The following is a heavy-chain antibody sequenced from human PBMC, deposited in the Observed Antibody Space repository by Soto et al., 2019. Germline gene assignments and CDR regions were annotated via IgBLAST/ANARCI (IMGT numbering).Heavy chain of an antibody. CDR3: AKMGRQLDYFDY. J-gene: IGHJ4*02. D-gene: IGHD6-6*01. Sequence: GGSLRLSCAASTFTFTSYVVSWVRQAPGKGLEWVSAIGGSGATTYYADSVKGRFTISRDNSKNTLFLQMNSLRAEDTAVYYCAKMGRQLDYFDYWGQGTPVTVSS. CDR1: TFTFTSYV. CDR2: IGGSGATT. V-gene: IGHV3-23*01.